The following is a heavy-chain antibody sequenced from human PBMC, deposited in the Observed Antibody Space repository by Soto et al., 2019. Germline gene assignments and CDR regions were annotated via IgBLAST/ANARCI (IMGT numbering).Heavy chain of an antibody. Sequence: QVQLQESGPGLVKPSQTLSLTCTVSGGSISSGGYYWSWIRQHPGKGLEWIGYIYYSGSTHYNPSLKSRGTISVDTSKNQFSLKLSSVTAAATAVYYCARALTTVTWLDPWGHGTLVTVSS. CDR1: GGSISSGGYY. D-gene: IGHD4-17*01. V-gene: IGHV4-31*03. CDR2: IYYSGST. J-gene: IGHJ5*02. CDR3: ARALTTVTWLDP.